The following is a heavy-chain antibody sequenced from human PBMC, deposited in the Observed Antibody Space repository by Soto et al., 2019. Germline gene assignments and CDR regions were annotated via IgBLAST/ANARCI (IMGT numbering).Heavy chain of an antibody. Sequence: GGSLRLSCAASGFTFSSYGMHWVRQAPGKGLEWVAVISYDGSNKYYADSVKGRFTISRDNSKNTLYLQMNSLRAEDTAVYYCAKDLYYYDSSGYYYEAMYYYGMDVWGQGTTVTVSS. D-gene: IGHD3-22*01. CDR3: AKDLYYYDSSGYYYEAMYYYGMDV. CDR1: GFTFSSYG. V-gene: IGHV3-30*18. J-gene: IGHJ6*02. CDR2: ISYDGSNK.